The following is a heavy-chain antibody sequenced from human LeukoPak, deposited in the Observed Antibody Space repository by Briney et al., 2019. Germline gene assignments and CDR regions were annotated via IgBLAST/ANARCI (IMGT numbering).Heavy chain of an antibody. CDR2: IGTAGDT. D-gene: IGHD6-13*01. CDR1: GFTFSSYD. V-gene: IGHV3-13*01. J-gene: IGHJ4*02. Sequence: PGGSLRLSCAASGFTFSSYDMHWVRQATGKGLEWVSDIGTAGDTYYPGSVKGRFTISRENAKNSLYLQMNSLRAGDTAVYYCARGGPAVGIAAAGTFDYWGQGTLVTVSS. CDR3: ARGGPAVGIAAAGTFDY.